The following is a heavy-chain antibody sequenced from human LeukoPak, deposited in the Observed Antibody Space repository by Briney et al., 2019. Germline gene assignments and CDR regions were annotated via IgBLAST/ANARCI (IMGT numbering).Heavy chain of an antibody. CDR2: INHSGST. V-gene: IGHV4-34*01. J-gene: IGHJ4*02. CDR1: GDSFSGRY. D-gene: IGHD3-10*01. Sequence: PSETLSLTCAVYGDSFSGRYWTWIRQPPGRGLEWIGEINHSGSTTSNPSLNNRVTISVDTSKNQFSLKLTSVTAADTAVYYCARPRYGSGSLDSWGQGTLVTVSS. CDR3: ARPRYGSGSLDS.